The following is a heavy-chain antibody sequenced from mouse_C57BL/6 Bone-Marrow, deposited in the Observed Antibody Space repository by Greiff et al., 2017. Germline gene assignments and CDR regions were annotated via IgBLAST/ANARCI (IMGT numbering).Heavy chain of an antibody. J-gene: IGHJ1*03. CDR2: INPGSGGT. D-gene: IGHD1-1*01. CDR1: GYAFTNYL. V-gene: IGHV1-54*01. CDR3: ARSEICYYGSPYIDF. Sequence: VQLQQSGAELVRPGTSVKVSCKASGYAFTNYLIEWVKQRPGQGLEWIGVINPGSGGTNYNEKFKGKATLTADKSSSTAYMQLSSLTSEDSAVYFCARSEICYYGSPYIDFWGTGTTVTVSS.